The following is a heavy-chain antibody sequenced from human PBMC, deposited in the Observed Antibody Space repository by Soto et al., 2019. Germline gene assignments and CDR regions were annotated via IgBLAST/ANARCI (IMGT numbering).Heavy chain of an antibody. CDR2: INSDGSST. V-gene: IGHV3-74*01. CDR3: AKAYFVWSSELSYCFDY. D-gene: IGHD3-16*01. J-gene: IGHJ4*02. CDR1: GFTFSSYW. Sequence: GGSLRLSCASSGFTFSSYWMHWVRQAPGKGLVWVSRINSDGSSTSYADSVKGRFTISRDNSKSTLYLQMNSLRAEDTAVYYCAKAYFVWSSELSYCFDYWRQGTLVTVSS.